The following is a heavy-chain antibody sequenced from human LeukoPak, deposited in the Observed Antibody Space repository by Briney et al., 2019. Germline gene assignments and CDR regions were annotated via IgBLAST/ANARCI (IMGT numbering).Heavy chain of an antibody. V-gene: IGHV3-21*01. J-gene: IGHJ4*02. CDR3: ASAYSSSWYPFDY. CDR2: ISSSSSYI. CDR1: GLTFSSYS. D-gene: IGHD6-13*01. Sequence: GGSLRLSCAASGLTFSSYSMNWVRQAPGKGLEWVSSISSSSSYIYYADSVKGRFTISRDNAKNSLYLQMNSLRAEDTAVYYCASAYSSSWYPFDYWGQGTLVTVSS.